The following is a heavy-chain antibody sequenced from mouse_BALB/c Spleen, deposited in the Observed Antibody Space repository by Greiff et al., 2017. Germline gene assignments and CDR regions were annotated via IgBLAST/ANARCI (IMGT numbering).Heavy chain of an antibody. CDR3: TRDLSYYYGSSYDFFDD. J-gene: IGHJ2*01. Sequence: EVQGVESGGGLVKPGGSLKLSCAASGFTFSSYTMSWVRQTPEKRLEWVATISSGGSYTYYPDSVKGRFTISRDNAKNTLYLQMSSLKSEDTAMYYCTRDLSYYYGSSYDFFDDWGQGTTLTVSS. V-gene: IGHV5-6-4*01. CDR1: GFTFSSYT. CDR2: ISSGGSYT. D-gene: IGHD1-1*01.